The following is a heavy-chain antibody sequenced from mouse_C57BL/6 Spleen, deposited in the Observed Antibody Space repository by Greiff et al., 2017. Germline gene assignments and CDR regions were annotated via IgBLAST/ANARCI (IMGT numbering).Heavy chain of an antibody. CDR3: ARPNGYDGFAY. CDR1: GYTFTSYW. Sequence: VQLQQPGAELVKPGASVKLSCKASGYTFTSYWMQWVKQRPGQGLEWIGEIDPSDSYTNYNQKFKGKATFTVDTSSSTAYMQLSSRTSEDSAVYYCARPNGYDGFAYWGQGTLVTVSA. D-gene: IGHD2-2*01. J-gene: IGHJ3*01. CDR2: IDPSDSYT. V-gene: IGHV1-50*01.